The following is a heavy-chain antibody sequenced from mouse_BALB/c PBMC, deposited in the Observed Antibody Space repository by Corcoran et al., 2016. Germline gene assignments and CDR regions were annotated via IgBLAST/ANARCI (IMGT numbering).Heavy chain of an antibody. V-gene: IGHV10-1*01. D-gene: IGHD2-13*01. CDR3: STDYGDYLDAFDI. Sequence: EVQLVESGGGLVKPGGSLRLSCAASGFTFSNAWMSWVRQAPGKGLEWVGRIKSKTDGGTTDYAAPVKGRFTISRDDSKNTLYLQMNSLKTEDTAVYYCSTDYGDYLDAFDIWGQGTMVTVSS. CDR1: GFTFSNAW. J-gene: IGHJ3*01. CDR2: IKSKTDGGTT.